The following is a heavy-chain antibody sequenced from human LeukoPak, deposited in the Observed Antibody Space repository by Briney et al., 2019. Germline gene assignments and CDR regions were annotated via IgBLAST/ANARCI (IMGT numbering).Heavy chain of an antibody. D-gene: IGHD6-13*01. CDR3: TTHIAAAGTRFDY. V-gene: IGHV3-15*01. CDR1: GFTFSNAW. J-gene: IGHJ4*02. CDR2: IKSKTDGGTT. Sequence: GGSLRLSCAASGFTFSNAWMSWVRQAPGKGLEWVGRIKSKTDGGTTDYAAPVEGRFTISRDDSKNTLYLQMNSLKTEDTAVYYCTTHIAAAGTRFDYWGQGTLVTVSS.